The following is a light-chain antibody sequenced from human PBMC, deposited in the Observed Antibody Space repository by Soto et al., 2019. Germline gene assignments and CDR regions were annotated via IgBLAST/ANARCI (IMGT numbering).Light chain of an antibody. J-gene: IGKJ4*01. CDR1: QSVNNN. CDR2: GES. Sequence: EIVMTQSPATLSVSPEERATLSCRASQSVNNNLAWYQQKPGQAPRLLIYGESARATGIPARFSGSGSGTEFTLTISSLQSEDFAVYYCQQYNNWPLTFGGGTKVEIK. CDR3: QQYNNWPLT. V-gene: IGKV3-15*01.